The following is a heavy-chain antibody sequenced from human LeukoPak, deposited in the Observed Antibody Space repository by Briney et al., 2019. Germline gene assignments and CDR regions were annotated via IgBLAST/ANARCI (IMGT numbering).Heavy chain of an antibody. J-gene: IGHJ4*02. CDR2: ISGSGDST. V-gene: IGHV3-23*01. Sequence: PGGSLRLSCAASGFTFGTYAMSWVRQAPGKGLEWVSSISGSGDSTYYADSVKGRFTISRDNSKKTLPLQMNTLRAEDTAIYYCAKDLRWYYDTTGYYSFDYWGQGTLVTASS. D-gene: IGHD3-22*01. CDR1: GFTFGTYA. CDR3: AKDLRWYYDTTGYYSFDY.